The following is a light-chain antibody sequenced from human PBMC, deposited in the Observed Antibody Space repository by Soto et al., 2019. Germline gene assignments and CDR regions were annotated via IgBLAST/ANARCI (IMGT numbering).Light chain of an antibody. CDR1: SSDVGGYNY. Sequence: QSVLTQPRSVSGSPGQPVTISCTGTSSDVGGYNYVSWYQQHPGKAPKLMISDVRKRPSGVPDRFSGSKSGNTASLTISGLQAEDEADYYCCSYAGSFLKVFGTGTKVTVL. CDR3: CSYAGSFLKV. CDR2: DVR. J-gene: IGLJ1*01. V-gene: IGLV2-11*01.